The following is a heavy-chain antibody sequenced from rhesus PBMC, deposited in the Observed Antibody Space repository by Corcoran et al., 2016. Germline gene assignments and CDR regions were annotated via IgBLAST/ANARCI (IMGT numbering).Heavy chain of an antibody. CDR1: GFIFSDYY. V-gene: IGHV3-178*01. Sequence: EVQLVESGGGLAKPGGSLRLSCAASGFIFSDYYMDWVRQAPGKGLECVSRITNTADRTWYADSVKGRFTISRDNAKNTRFLQMNGLRTEDKAVYYCARANYGIDSWGQGVDVTVSS. J-gene: IGHJ6*01. CDR3: ARANYGIDS. CDR2: ITNTADRT.